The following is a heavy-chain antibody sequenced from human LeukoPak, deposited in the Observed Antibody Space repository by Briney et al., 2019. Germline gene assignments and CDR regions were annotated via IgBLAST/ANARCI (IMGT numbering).Heavy chain of an antibody. CDR2: IYPGDSDT. Sequence: GESLKISCKGSGYSFTNYWIGWVRQMPGKGLEWTGIIYPGDSDTRYSPSFQGQVTISADKSISTAYLQWSSLKASDTAMYYCARHAARYCSGGSCYPGVLYYYYYGMDVWGQGTTVTVSS. D-gene: IGHD2-15*01. V-gene: IGHV5-51*01. CDR1: GYSFTNYW. CDR3: ARHAARYCSGGSCYPGVLYYYYYGMDV. J-gene: IGHJ6*02.